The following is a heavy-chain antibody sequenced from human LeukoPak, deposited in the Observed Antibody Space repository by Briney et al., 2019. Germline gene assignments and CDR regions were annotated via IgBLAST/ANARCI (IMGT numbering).Heavy chain of an antibody. J-gene: IGHJ4*02. CDR2: ISSSGSTI. D-gene: IGHD5-24*01. Sequence: GGSLRLSCAASGFTFSSYEMNWVRQAPGKGLEWVSYISSSGSTIYYADSVKGRFTISRDNAKNTLYLQMNSLRAEDTAVYYCARAGNYRFDYWGQGTLVTVSS. CDR1: GFTFSSYE. CDR3: ARAGNYRFDY. V-gene: IGHV3-48*03.